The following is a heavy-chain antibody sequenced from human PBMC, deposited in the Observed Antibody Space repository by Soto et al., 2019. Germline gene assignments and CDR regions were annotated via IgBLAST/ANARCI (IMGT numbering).Heavy chain of an antibody. CDR1: GGSISSGGYY. CDR2: IYYSGST. Sequence: QVQLQESGPGLVKPSQTLSLTCTVSGGSISSGGYYWSWIRQHPGKGLEWIGYIYYSGSTYYNPSLKSRVTISVDTSKTQFSLKLSSVTAADTAVYYCARDREYYDSSGYYYVIDYWGQGTLVTVSS. D-gene: IGHD3-22*01. V-gene: IGHV4-31*03. CDR3: ARDREYYDSSGYYYVIDY. J-gene: IGHJ4*02.